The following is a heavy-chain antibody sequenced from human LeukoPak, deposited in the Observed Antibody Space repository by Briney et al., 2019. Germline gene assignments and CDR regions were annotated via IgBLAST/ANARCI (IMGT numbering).Heavy chain of an antibody. CDR3: AKGGGYEAHYYYYYLDV. D-gene: IGHD5-12*01. CDR1: GFTFSSYG. V-gene: IGHV3-30*02. J-gene: IGHJ6*03. Sequence: GGSLRLSCAASGFTFSSYGMDWVRQAPGKGLEGVEFIRYDGSNKYYAESVRGRFTGCRDNSKNKLDLQMKSLSSEATAVYYCAKGGGYEAHYYYYYLDVWGKGTTVTISS. CDR2: IRYDGSNK.